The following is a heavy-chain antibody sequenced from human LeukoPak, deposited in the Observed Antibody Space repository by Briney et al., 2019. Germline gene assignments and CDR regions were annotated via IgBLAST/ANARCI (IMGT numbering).Heavy chain of an antibody. CDR3: AKVDHDYGDYLGY. D-gene: IGHD4-17*01. CDR1: GFTFSSYA. CDR2: ISGSGGST. V-gene: IGHV3-23*01. J-gene: IGHJ4*02. Sequence: GGSLRLSCAASGFTFSSYAMSWVRQAPGKGLEWVSAISGSGGSTYYADSVKGRFTISRDNSKNTLYLQMNSLRAEDTAVYCCAKVDHDYGDYLGYWGQGTLVTVSS.